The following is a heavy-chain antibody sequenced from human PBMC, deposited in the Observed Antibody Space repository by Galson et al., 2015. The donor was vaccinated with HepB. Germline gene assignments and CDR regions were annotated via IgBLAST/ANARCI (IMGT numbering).Heavy chain of an antibody. CDR1: GFTFSGSG. Sequence: SLRLSCAFSGFTFSGSGMNWVRQAPGKGLEWVSYIHSDNNTKYYADSVKGRFTFSRDSAKNSLYLQMNSLRDDDTAMYYCTTDPDGDLDFDYWGQGTLVTVSS. CDR2: IHSDNNTK. CDR3: TTDPDGDLDFDY. D-gene: IGHD4-17*01. J-gene: IGHJ4*02. V-gene: IGHV3-48*02.